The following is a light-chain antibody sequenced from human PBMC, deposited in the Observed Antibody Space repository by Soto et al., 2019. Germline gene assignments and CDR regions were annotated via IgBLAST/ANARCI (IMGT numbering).Light chain of an antibody. V-gene: IGLV2-14*01. J-gene: IGLJ2*01. CDR3: TSYTSSSTLL. CDR2: EVS. CDR1: SSDVGGYNY. Sequence: QSVLTQPASVSGSPGQSITISCTGTSSDVGGYNYVSWYQQHPAKAPKLMIYEVSNRPSGVSNRFSGSKSGNTASLTISWLHAEDEADYYCTSYTSSSTLLFGGGTKLTVL.